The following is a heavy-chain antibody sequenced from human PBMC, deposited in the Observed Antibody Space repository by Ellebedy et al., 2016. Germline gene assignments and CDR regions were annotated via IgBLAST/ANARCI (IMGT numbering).Heavy chain of an antibody. D-gene: IGHD3-10*01. CDR1: GFTFSSYA. CDR3: ARGRLWFGEKSMDV. CDR2: ISYDGSNK. V-gene: IGHV3-30-3*01. Sequence: GESLKISGAASGFTFSSYAMHWVRQAPGKGLEWVAVISYDGSNKYYADSVKGRFTISRDNSKNTLYLQMNSLRAEDTAVYYCARGRLWFGEKSMDVWGQGTTVTVSS. J-gene: IGHJ6*02.